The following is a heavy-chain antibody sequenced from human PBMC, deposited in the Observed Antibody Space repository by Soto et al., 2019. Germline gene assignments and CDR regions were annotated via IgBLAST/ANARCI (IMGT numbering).Heavy chain of an antibody. D-gene: IGHD4-17*01. CDR1: GYIFTNYW. CDR3: ARYPTLTDYFFHGMDV. V-gene: IGHV5-51*01. Sequence: GESLNISCKGSGYIFTNYWIVGVRQIPGKGLEWMGTIYPGDSDTRYSPSFQGQVTISADRSISTAYLQWSSLKASDTGMYYCARYPTLTDYFFHGMDVWGQGTTVTVSS. J-gene: IGHJ6*02. CDR2: IYPGDSDT.